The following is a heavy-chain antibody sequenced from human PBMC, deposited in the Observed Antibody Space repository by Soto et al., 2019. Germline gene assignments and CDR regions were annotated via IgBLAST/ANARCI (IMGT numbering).Heavy chain of an antibody. J-gene: IGHJ4*02. CDR2: ICDNGDTT. Sequence: GGSLRLSCATSGFTFGTYAMIWLRQAPGKGLHWVSAICDNGDTTYYTDSVKGRFTISRDNSKNTLYLQMNSLRAEDTAIYYCAKASSGSCYSATHYWGQGA. V-gene: IGHV3-23*01. CDR3: AKASSGSCYSATHY. D-gene: IGHD2-15*01. CDR1: GFTFGTYA.